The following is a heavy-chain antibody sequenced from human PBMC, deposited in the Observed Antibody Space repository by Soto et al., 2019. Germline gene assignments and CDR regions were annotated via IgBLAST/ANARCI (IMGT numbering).Heavy chain of an antibody. CDR1: GGSISSGDYY. V-gene: IGHV4-30-4*01. CDR2: IYYSGST. D-gene: IGHD3-9*01. CDR3: ARGEPLLRYFDWLPTNFDY. Sequence: PSETLSLTCTVSGGSISSGDYYWSWIRQPPGKGLEWIGYIYYSGSTYYNPSLKSRVTISVDTSKNQFSLKLSSVTAADTAVYYCARGEPLLRYFDWLPTNFDYWGQGTLVTVSS. J-gene: IGHJ4*02.